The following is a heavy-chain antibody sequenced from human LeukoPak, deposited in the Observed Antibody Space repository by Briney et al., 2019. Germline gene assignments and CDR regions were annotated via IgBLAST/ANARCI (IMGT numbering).Heavy chain of an antibody. CDR3: ARDNRIVVVTRWEEVAFDI. J-gene: IGHJ3*02. Sequence: GASVKVSCKASGYPFTSYDINWVRQATGQGLEWMGWINPNSGGTNYAQKFQGRVTMTRDTSISTAYMELSRLRSDDTAVYYCARDNRIVVVTRWEEVAFDIWGQGTMVTVSS. D-gene: IGHD3-22*01. CDR1: GYPFTSYD. CDR2: INPNSGGT. V-gene: IGHV1-2*02.